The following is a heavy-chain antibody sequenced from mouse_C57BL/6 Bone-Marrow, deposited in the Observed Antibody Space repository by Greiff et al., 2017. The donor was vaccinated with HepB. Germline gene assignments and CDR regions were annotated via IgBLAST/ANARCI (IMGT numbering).Heavy chain of an antibody. CDR1: GYTFTSYW. V-gene: IGHV1-52*01. Sequence: VQLQQSGAELVRPGSSVKLSCKASGYTFTSYWMHWVKQRPIQGLEWIGNIDTSDSETHYNQKFKDKATFAVDKSTSTAYLQLSSLTSEDSAVYACDCRGDYDPFAYWGQGTLVTVSS. J-gene: IGHJ3*01. D-gene: IGHD2-4*01. CDR2: IDTSDSET. CDR3: DCRGDYDPFAY.